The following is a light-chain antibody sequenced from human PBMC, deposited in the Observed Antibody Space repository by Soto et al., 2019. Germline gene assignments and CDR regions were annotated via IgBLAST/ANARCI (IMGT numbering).Light chain of an antibody. CDR2: AXS. J-gene: IGKJ1*01. CDR3: QQLNSYTRT. Sequence: IQLPQSLSFLSAFVXDRVFITFPGSRGICGYLAXXQQXXGXAPKXXXYAXSTLQRGVPSRLSGSGSGTEFTLTISSLQPEDFATYYCQQLNSYTRTFGQGTKVDI. CDR1: RGICGY. V-gene: IGKV1-9*01.